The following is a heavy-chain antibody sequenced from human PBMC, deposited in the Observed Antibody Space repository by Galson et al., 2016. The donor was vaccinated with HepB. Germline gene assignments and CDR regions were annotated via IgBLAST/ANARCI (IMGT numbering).Heavy chain of an antibody. CDR1: GDYFSGYS. Sequence: SETLSLTCIVSGDYFSGYSWSWIRQSPGKGLEWIGEVDYRRTTHYNPSLRSRVIISVDASKDQFSLNLKSFSPADTAVYFCAGGGVGAYQYFFDYWGQGTPVTVSS. CDR3: AGGGVGAYQYFFDY. CDR2: VDYRRTT. V-gene: IGHV4-34*01. D-gene: IGHD1-26*01. J-gene: IGHJ4*02.